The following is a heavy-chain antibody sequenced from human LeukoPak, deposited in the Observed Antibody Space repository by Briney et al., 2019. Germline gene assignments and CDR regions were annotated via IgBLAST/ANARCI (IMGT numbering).Heavy chain of an antibody. CDR1: GFTFSSYG. Sequence: GGSLRLSCAASGFTFSSYGMHWVRPAPGKGLGWVAFIRYDGSNKYYAASVKGRFTISRDNSKNTLYLQMNSLRAEDTAVYYCAKTSSVDYWGQGTLVTVSS. CDR2: IRYDGSNK. J-gene: IGHJ4*02. V-gene: IGHV3-30*02. CDR3: AKTSSVDY.